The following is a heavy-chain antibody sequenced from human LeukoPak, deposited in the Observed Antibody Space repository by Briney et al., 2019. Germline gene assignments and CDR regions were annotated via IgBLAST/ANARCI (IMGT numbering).Heavy chain of an antibody. V-gene: IGHV3-30*04. CDR3: ARDRRGPGYSSGWYPFDAFDI. Sequence: GGSLRLSCEASGFTFSSYAMHWVRQAPGKGLEWVAVISYDGSNKYYADSVKGRFTISRDNSKNTLYLQMSSLRAEDTAVYCCARDRRGPGYSSGWYPFDAFDIWGQGTMVTVSS. CDR1: GFTFSSYA. D-gene: IGHD6-19*01. CDR2: ISYDGSNK. J-gene: IGHJ3*02.